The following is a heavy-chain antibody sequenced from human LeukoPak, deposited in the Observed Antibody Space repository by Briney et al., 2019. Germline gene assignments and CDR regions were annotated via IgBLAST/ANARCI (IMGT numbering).Heavy chain of an antibody. CDR3: ARHFKSSGGFDY. D-gene: IGHD3-10*01. CDR1: GGSISSYY. J-gene: IGHJ4*02. CDR2: IYYSGST. V-gene: IGHV4-59*08. Sequence: PSETLSLTCTISGGSISSYYWSWIRQPPGKGLEWIGYIYYSGSTNYNPSLKSRVTISVDTSKNQFSLKLSSVTAADTAVYYCARHFKSSGGFDYWGQGTLVTVSS.